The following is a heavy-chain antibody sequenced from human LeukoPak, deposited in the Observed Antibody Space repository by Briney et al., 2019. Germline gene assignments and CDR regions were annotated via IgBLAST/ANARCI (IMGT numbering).Heavy chain of an antibody. CDR2: INIGDGDT. J-gene: IGHJ4*02. CDR1: GYTFRGHA. CDR3: ARDLAGGSYNAGFGY. V-gene: IGHV1-3*04. D-gene: IGHD1-26*01. Sequence: ASVKVSCKASGYTFRGHAMHWVRQAPGQRPEWMGWINIGDGDTRYSQKLQDRVTITRDTSATTVYLDLTSLRSEDTAVYYCARDLAGGSYNAGFGYWGQGTLVTVSS.